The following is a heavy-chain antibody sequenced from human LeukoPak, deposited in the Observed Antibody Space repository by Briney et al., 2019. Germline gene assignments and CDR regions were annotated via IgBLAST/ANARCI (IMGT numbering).Heavy chain of an antibody. CDR3: ARRARWLQSRDDDLDV. Sequence: PSETLSLTCNVSGDSISTYFWMWIRQPPGKGLECIGYTYYSGRATYNPSLKSRVTISLDTSKNQFSLRLTSVTAADTAVYYCARRARWLQSRDDDLDVWGQGTMVTVSS. V-gene: IGHV4-59*01. CDR2: TYYSGRA. D-gene: IGHD5-24*01. CDR1: GDSISTYF. J-gene: IGHJ3*01.